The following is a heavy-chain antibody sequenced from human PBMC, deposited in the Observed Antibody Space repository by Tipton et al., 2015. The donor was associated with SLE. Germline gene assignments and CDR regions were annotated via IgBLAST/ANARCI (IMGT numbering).Heavy chain of an antibody. D-gene: IGHD3-22*01. CDR1: GFTFYNYD. Sequence: GSLRLSCAASGFTFYNYDMTWVRQAPGKGLEWVASISSSSSYIYYADSLRGRFTISRDNRKNSLYLQMSSLGAEDTAVYYCARGSYDSRVSPAVYWGQGTLVTVSS. J-gene: IGHJ4*02. CDR3: ARGSYDSRVSPAVY. CDR2: ISSSSSYI. V-gene: IGHV3-21*01.